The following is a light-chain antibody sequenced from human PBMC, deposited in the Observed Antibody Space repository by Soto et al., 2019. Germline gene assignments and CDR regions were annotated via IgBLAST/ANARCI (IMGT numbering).Light chain of an antibody. J-gene: IGKJ5*01. V-gene: IGKV3-20*01. CDR3: QQYGSSPQIT. CDR2: GAS. CDR1: QSVSSSY. Sequence: VLTQSPCTLSLSPGERATPSCRASQSVSSSYLAWYQQKPGQAPRLLIYGASSRATGIPDRFSGSGSGTDFTLTISRLEPEDFAVYYCQQYGSSPQITFAQGTRLEIK.